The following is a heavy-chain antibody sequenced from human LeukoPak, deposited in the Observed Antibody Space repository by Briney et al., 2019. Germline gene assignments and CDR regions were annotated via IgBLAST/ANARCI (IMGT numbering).Heavy chain of an antibody. CDR3: ARGGLGSRLY. CDR1: GGSFSGYY. Sequence: PSGTLSLTCAVYGGSFSGYYWSWIRQHPGKGLEWIGYIYYSGSTYYNPSLKSRVTISVDTSKNQFSLKLSSVTAADTAVYYCARGGLGSRLYWGQGTLVTVSS. D-gene: IGHD3-10*01. J-gene: IGHJ4*02. V-gene: IGHV4-31*11. CDR2: IYYSGST.